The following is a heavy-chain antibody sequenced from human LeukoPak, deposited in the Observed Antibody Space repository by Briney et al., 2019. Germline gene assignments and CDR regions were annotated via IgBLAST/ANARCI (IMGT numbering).Heavy chain of an antibody. Sequence: GGSLRLSCAASGFTFSSYSMNWVRQAPGKGLEWVSSISSSSSYIYYADSVKGRFTISRDNAKNSLYLQMNSLRAEETAVYYGAREAGGGGYCGGDCYPKWGQGTLVTVSS. CDR3: AREAGGGGYCGGDCYPK. V-gene: IGHV3-21*01. CDR1: GFTFSSYS. CDR2: ISSSSSYI. J-gene: IGHJ4*02. D-gene: IGHD2-21*01.